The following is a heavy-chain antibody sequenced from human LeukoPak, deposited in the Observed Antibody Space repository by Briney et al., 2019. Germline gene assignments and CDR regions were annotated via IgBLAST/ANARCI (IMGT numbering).Heavy chain of an antibody. CDR1: GGSISSSNYH. Sequence: SETLSLTCTVSGGSISSSNYHWGWIRQPPGKGLEWIGNIHYSGFTYHSPSLKSRLTISVDTSKNQFSLKVSSVTAADTAMYYCARIPTVTFFDYWGQGTLVTVSS. D-gene: IGHD4-17*01. V-gene: IGHV4-39*07. J-gene: IGHJ4*02. CDR3: ARIPTVTFFDY. CDR2: IHYSGFT.